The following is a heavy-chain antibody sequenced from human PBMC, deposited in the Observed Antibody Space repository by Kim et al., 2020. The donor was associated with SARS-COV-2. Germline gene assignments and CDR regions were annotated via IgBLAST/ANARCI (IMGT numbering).Heavy chain of an antibody. CDR3: AGVGVTVTTGPGGVAVAGHSDY. J-gene: IGHJ4*02. Sequence: GESLKISCKGSGYSFTSYWISWVRQMPGKGLEWMGRIDPSDSYTNYSPSFQSHVTISANKSIITAYLQWSSLQASDTAMYYCAGVGVTVTTGPGGVAVAGHSDYWGQGTLVTVSS. CDR2: IDPSDSYT. CDR1: GYSFTSYW. D-gene: IGHD6-19*01. V-gene: IGHV5-10-1*01.